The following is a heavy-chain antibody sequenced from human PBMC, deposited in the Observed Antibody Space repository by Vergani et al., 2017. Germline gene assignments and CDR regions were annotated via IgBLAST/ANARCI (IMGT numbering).Heavy chain of an antibody. J-gene: IGHJ6*03. CDR1: GFTFSSYS. D-gene: IGHD6-19*01. CDR2: ISSSSSYI. V-gene: IGHV3-21*01. Sequence: EVQLVESGGGLVKPGGSLRLSCAASGFTFSSYSMNWVRQAPGKGLEWVSSISSSSSYIYYADSVKGRFTISRDNAKNSLYLQMNRLRGEDTAVYYCASVGGSSGWYGNYYYYYMDVWGKGTTVTVSS. CDR3: ASVGGSSGWYGNYYYYYMDV.